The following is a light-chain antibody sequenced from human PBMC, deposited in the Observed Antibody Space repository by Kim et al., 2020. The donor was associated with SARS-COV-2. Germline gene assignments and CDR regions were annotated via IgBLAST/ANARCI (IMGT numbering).Light chain of an antibody. CDR1: QSVSSY. CDR3: QQRSNWPPLT. CDR2: DAS. Sequence: LFPREIATLSVRASQSVSSYLAWYQQKPGQAPRLLIYDASNRATGIPARFSGSGSGTDFTLTISSLEPEDFAVYYCQQRSNWPPLTFGGGTKVEI. V-gene: IGKV3-11*01. J-gene: IGKJ4*01.